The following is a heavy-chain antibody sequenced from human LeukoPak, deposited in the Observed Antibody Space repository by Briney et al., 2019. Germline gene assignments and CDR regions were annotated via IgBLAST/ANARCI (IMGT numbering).Heavy chain of an antibody. V-gene: IGHV1-69*01. CDR3: ARVKVHCSSTSCYQGWFDP. CDR1: GGTFSSYA. D-gene: IGHD2-2*01. Sequence: ASVKVSCKASGGTFSSYAISWVRQAPGQGLEWMGGIIPIFGTASYAQKFQGRVTITADESTSTAYMELSGLRSEDTAVYYCARVKVHCSSTSCYQGWFDPWGQGTLVTVSS. J-gene: IGHJ5*02. CDR2: IIPIFGTA.